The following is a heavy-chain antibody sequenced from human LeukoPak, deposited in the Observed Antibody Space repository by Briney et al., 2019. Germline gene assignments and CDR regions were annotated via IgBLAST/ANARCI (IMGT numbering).Heavy chain of an antibody. V-gene: IGHV3-7*03. CDR2: IKQDGSER. D-gene: IGHD5-18*01. J-gene: IGHJ4*02. Sequence: GGSLRLSCAASELTSSTSWMSWVRQAPGKGLEWVANIKQDGSERNYVDSVKGRSTISRDNAKNSLFLQMNSLRVEDTAVYYCARGGTRGYSPVDYWGQGILVTVSS. CDR3: ARGGTRGYSPVDY. CDR1: ELTSSTSW.